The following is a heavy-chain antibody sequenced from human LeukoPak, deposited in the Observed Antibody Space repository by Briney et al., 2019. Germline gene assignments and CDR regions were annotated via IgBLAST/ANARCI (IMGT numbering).Heavy chain of an antibody. CDR2: IYYSGST. V-gene: IGHV4-59*08. J-gene: IGHJ4*02. Sequence: KPSETLSLTCTVSGGSISSFYWSWIRQPPGKGLEWIGYIYYSGSTNYNPSLKSRVTISVDTSMNQFSLKLSSVTAADTAVYYCARLRYDSGGYYLLDYWGQGTLVTVSS. D-gene: IGHD3-22*01. CDR3: ARLRYDSGGYYLLDY. CDR1: GGSISSFY.